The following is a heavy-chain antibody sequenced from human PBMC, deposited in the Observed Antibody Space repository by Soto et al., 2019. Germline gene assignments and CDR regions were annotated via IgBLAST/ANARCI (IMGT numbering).Heavy chain of an antibody. V-gene: IGHV3-33*01. Sequence: GGSLRLSCAASGFTFSSYSMHWVRQAPGKGLEWVAVIWYDGSNKYYADSVKGRFTISRDNSKNTLYLQMNSLRAEDTAVYYCERDKRRYYYGSGSYYYYYYGMDVWGQGTTVTVSS. CDR1: GFTFSSYS. J-gene: IGHJ6*02. D-gene: IGHD3-10*01. CDR3: ERDKRRYYYGSGSYYYYYYGMDV. CDR2: IWYDGSNK.